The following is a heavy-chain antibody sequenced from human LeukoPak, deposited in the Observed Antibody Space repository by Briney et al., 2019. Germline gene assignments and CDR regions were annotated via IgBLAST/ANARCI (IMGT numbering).Heavy chain of an antibody. CDR1: GGSISSYY. V-gene: IGHV4-4*07. J-gene: IGHJ4*02. CDR2: IYTSGST. D-gene: IGHD5-18*01. Sequence: PSETLSLTCTVSGGSISSYYWSWIRQPAGKGLEWIGRIYTSGSTNYNPSLKSRVTMSVDTSKNQFSLKLSSVTAADTAVYYCARDRRIQLWNYFDYWGQGTLVTVSS. CDR3: ARDRRIQLWNYFDY.